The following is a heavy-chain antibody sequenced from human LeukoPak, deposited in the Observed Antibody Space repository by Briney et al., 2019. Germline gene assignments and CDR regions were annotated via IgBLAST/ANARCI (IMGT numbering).Heavy chain of an antibody. V-gene: IGHV3-30*18. D-gene: IGHD3-16*01. J-gene: IGHJ4*02. CDR2: ISYDGSNK. CDR3: AKDRPNWAPLDY. Sequence: GGSLRLSSAASGFTFSSYGMHWVRQAPGKGLEWVAVISYDGSNKYYADSVKGRFTISRDNSKNTLYLQMNSLRAEDTAVYYCAKDRPNWAPLDYWGQGTLVTVSS. CDR1: GFTFSSYG.